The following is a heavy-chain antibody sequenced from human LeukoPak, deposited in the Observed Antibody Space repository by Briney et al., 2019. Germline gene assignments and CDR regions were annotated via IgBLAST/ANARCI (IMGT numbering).Heavy chain of an antibody. V-gene: IGHV3-30*18. CDR2: ISYDGSNK. J-gene: IGHJ4*02. CDR1: GFTFSSYG. Sequence: GRSLRLSCAASGFTFSSYGMHWVRQAPGKGLEWVAVISYDGSNKYYADSVKGRFTISRDNSKNTLYLQMNSLRAEDTAVYYCAKGTLMYSSGWFSPDYWGQGTLVTVSS. D-gene: IGHD6-19*01. CDR3: AKGTLMYSSGWFSPDY.